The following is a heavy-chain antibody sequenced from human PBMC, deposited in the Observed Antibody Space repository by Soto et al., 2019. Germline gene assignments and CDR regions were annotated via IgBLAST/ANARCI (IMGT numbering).Heavy chain of an antibody. CDR2: IKQDGSEK. CDR3: ARDLVSVGAIPPLDY. D-gene: IGHD1-26*01. Sequence: EVQLLESGGTSVQPGGSLRLSCAASGFNFRDYAMSWVRQAPGKGQEWVANIKQDGSEKYYVDSVKGRFTISRDNAKNSLYLQMNSLRAEDTAVYYCARDLVSVGAIPPLDYWGQGTLVTVSS. J-gene: IGHJ4*02. V-gene: IGHV3-7*01. CDR1: GFNFRDYA.